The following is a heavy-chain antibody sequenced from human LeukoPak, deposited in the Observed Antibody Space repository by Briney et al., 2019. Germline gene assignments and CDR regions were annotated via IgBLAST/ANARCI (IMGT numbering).Heavy chain of an antibody. CDR2: INHSGST. V-gene: IGHV4-34*01. CDR3: ARDFWSGYYPYYFDY. D-gene: IGHD3-3*01. J-gene: IGHJ4*02. CDR1: GGSFSGYY. Sequence: SETLSLTCAVYGGSFSGYYWSWIRQPPGKGLEWIGEINHSGSTNYNPSLKSRVTISVDTSKNQFSLKLSSVTAADTAVYYCARDFWSGYYPYYFDYWGQGALVTVSS.